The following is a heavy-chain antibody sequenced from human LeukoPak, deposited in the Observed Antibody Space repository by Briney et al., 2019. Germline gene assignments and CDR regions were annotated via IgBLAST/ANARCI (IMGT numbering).Heavy chain of an antibody. Sequence: KTSQTLSLTCAVSGGSISSAGYYWSWIRQPPGKGLEWIGYIYYSGSTNYNPSLKSRVTISVDTSKNQFSLKLSSVTAADTAVYYCARSLITADYDSSGYYYSLFDYWGQGTLVTVSS. J-gene: IGHJ4*02. V-gene: IGHV4-61*08. D-gene: IGHD3-22*01. CDR3: ARSLITADYDSSGYYYSLFDY. CDR2: IYYSGST. CDR1: GGSISSAGYY.